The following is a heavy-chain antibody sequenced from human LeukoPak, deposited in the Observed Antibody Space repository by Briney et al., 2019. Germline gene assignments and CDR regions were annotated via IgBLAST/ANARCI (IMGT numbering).Heavy chain of an antibody. Sequence: SQTLSLTCTVSGGSISSGDYYWSWIRQPPGKGLEWIGYIYYSGSTYYNPSLKSRVTISVDTSKNQFSLKLSSVTAAETAVYYCARDRGSGYFFDYWGQGTLVTVSS. CDR3: ARDRGSGYFFDY. J-gene: IGHJ4*02. V-gene: IGHV4-30-4*08. D-gene: IGHD3-22*01. CDR1: GGSISSGDYY. CDR2: IYYSGST.